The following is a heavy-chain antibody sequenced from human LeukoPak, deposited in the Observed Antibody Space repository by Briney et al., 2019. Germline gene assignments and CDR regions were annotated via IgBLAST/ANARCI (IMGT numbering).Heavy chain of an antibody. CDR1: GFTFSSYD. V-gene: IGHV3-23*01. CDR2: ISGSGGST. J-gene: IGHJ4*02. CDR3: AKDTVEYYYDSSGYY. Sequence: GGSLRLSCAASGFTFSSYDMSWVRQAPGKGLEWVSAISGSGGSTYYADSVKGRFTISRDNSKNTLYLQMNSLRAEDTAVYYCAKDTVEYYYDSSGYYWGQGTLVTVSS. D-gene: IGHD3-22*01.